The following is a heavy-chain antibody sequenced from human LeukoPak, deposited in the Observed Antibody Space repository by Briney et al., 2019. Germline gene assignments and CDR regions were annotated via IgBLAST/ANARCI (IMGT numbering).Heavy chain of an antibody. J-gene: IGHJ4*02. V-gene: IGHV4-59*01. Sequence: SETLSLTCTVSGGSISSYYWSWIRQPPGKGLEWIGYIYYSGSTNYNPSLKSRVTISVDTSKNQFSLKLSSVTAADTAVYYCAREKESVIEGVYFDYWGQGTLVTVSS. D-gene: IGHD3-22*01. CDR3: AREKESVIEGVYFDY. CDR2: IYYSGST. CDR1: GGSISSYY.